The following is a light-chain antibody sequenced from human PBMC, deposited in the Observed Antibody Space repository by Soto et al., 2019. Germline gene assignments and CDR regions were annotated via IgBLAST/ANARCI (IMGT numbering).Light chain of an antibody. Sequence: IQLTQSPSSLSASVGDRVTITCRASQGISGYLAWYQQKPGKAPKLLIYAASTLQSGVPSRFSGSGSGTGFTLTISRLEPEDFAVYYCQQYGNTHLTFGGGTKVDIK. J-gene: IGKJ4*01. V-gene: IGKV1-9*01. CDR1: QGISGY. CDR2: AAS. CDR3: QQYGNTHLT.